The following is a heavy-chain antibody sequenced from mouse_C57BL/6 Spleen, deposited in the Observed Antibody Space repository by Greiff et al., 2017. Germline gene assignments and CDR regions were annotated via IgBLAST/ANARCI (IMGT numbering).Heavy chain of an antibody. D-gene: IGHD1-1*01. CDR3: ARDLHYYGSSHWYFDV. CDR1: GYSITSGYY. J-gene: IGHJ1*03. CDR2: ISYDGSN. V-gene: IGHV3-6*01. Sequence: EVQLQESGPGLVKPSQSLSLTCSVTGYSITSGYYWNWIRQFPGNKLEWMGYISYDGSNNYNPSLKNRISITRDTSKNQFFLKLNSVTTEDTATYYCARDLHYYGSSHWYFDVWGTGTTVTVSS.